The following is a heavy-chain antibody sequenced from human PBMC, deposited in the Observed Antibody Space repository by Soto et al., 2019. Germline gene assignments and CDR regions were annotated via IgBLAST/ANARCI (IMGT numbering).Heavy chain of an antibody. CDR3: ARDAQPVSGYCSGGSCYHYGMDV. Sequence: GGPQILSWAASGCTFNSYSMNWVRQAPGKGLEWVSSITSTSNYIYYADSVKGRFTISRDDAKNSLYLQMNSLRAEDTGVYYCARDAQPVSGYCSGGSCYHYGMDVWGQGTTVTVSS. V-gene: IGHV3-21*01. D-gene: IGHD2-15*01. J-gene: IGHJ6*02. CDR1: GCTFNSYS. CDR2: ITSTSNYI.